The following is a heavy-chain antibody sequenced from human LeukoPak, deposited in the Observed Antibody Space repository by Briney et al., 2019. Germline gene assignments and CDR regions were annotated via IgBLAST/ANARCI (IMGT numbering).Heavy chain of an antibody. D-gene: IGHD1-26*01. CDR3: ARSYVYFDY. J-gene: IGHJ4*02. CDR2: IYYSESA. Sequence: TLSLTCTVSGGSISSGGYYWSWIRQHPGKGLEWIGYIYYSESAYYNPSLKSRVSISVDTSKNQFSLRLSSVTAADTAVYYCARSYVYFDYWGQGTLVTVSS. V-gene: IGHV4-31*03. CDR1: GGSISSGGYY.